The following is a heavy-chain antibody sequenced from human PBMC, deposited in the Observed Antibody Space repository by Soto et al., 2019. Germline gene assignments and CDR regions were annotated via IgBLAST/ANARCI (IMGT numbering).Heavy chain of an antibody. Sequence: LRLSCAACEFTLRSYEIHWVRQSPGKGLEWLSYISGSGSAIYYADSVKGRFTVSRDNAKESVYLQMNSLRAGDTAVYYCARERIGSGYFLDSWGQGILVTVSS. CDR3: ARERIGSGYFLDS. CDR2: ISGSGSAI. V-gene: IGHV3-48*03. CDR1: EFTLRSYE. D-gene: IGHD3-22*01. J-gene: IGHJ4*02.